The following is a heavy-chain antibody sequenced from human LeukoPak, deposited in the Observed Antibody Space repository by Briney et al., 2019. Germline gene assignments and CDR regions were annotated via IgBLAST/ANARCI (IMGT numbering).Heavy chain of an antibody. CDR3: ATSTLKYYYDSSGYYVSPVSAFGY. CDR2: FDPGDGET. J-gene: IGHJ4*02. Sequence: ASVKVSRKVSGYTLTELSMHWVRQAPGKGLEWMGGFDPGDGETIYAQKFQGRVTMTEDTSTDTAYIEMSSLRSEDTGVYYCATSTLKYYYDSSGYYVSPVSAFGYWGQGTLVTVSS. D-gene: IGHD3-22*01. V-gene: IGHV1-24*01. CDR1: GYTLTELS.